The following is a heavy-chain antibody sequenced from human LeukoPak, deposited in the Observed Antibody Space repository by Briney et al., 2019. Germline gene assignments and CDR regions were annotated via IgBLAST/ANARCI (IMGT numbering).Heavy chain of an antibody. V-gene: IGHV1-18*01. J-gene: IGHJ3*02. Sequence: ASVKVSCKASGYTFTSYGISWVRQAPGQGLEWMVWISAYNGNTNYAQKLQGRVTMTTNTSTSTAYMELRSLRSDDTAVYYCARDPATVPADDAFDIWGQGTMVTVSS. CDR3: ARDPATVPADDAFDI. D-gene: IGHD4-17*01. CDR2: ISAYNGNT. CDR1: GYTFTSYG.